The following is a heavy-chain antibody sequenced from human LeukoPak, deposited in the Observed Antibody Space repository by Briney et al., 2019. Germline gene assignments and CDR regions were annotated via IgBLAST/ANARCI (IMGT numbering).Heavy chain of an antibody. D-gene: IGHD3-22*01. J-gene: IGHJ4*02. CDR2: ISSSSSTI. CDR3: ARYDSSGPDY. V-gene: IGHV3-48*01. Sequence: PGGSLRLSCAASGFTFSSYSMNWVRQAPGKGLEWVSYISSSSSTIYYADSVKGRFPISRDNAKNSLYLQMNSLRAEDTAVYYCARYDSSGPDYWGQGTLVTVSS. CDR1: GFTFSSYS.